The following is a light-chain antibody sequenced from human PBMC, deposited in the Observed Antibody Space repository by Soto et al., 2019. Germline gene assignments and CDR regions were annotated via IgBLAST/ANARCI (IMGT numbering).Light chain of an antibody. CDR2: LGS. J-gene: IGKJ3*01. CDR1: QSLLHSNGYNY. CDR3: MQALQTPPFT. Sequence: DIVMTQSPLSLPVTPGEPASISCRSSQSLLHSNGYNYLDWYLQKPGQSPQLLIYLGSNRASGVPDRFSGSGSGTHFTLKISRVEAEDVGVYYCMQALQTPPFTFGPGTKVDIK. V-gene: IGKV2-28*01.